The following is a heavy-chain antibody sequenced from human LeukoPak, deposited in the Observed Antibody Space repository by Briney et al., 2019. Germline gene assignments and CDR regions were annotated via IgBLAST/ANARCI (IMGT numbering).Heavy chain of an antibody. CDR1: GYTFTSYG. CDR3: ARAHPYYYYYGMDV. CDR2: ISAYNGNT. J-gene: IGHJ6*02. V-gene: IGHV1-18*01. Sequence: ASVKVSCKASGYTFTSYGISWVRQAPGQGLEWMGWISAYNGNTNYAQKLQGRVTITRDTSASTAYMELSSLRSEDTAVYYCARAHPYYYYYGMDVWGQGTTVTVSS.